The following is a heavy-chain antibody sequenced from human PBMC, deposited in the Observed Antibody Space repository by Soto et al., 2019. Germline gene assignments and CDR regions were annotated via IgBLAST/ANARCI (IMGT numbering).Heavy chain of an antibody. V-gene: IGHV3-11*01. D-gene: IGHD6-19*01. J-gene: IGHJ5*02. CDR3: ASPRGIAVAGRWFDP. CDR1: GFTFSDSY. CDR2: ISSSGSTI. Sequence: LRLSWAASGFTFSDSYMSWIRQAPGKGLEWVSYISSSGSTIYYADSVKGRFTISRDNAKNSLYLQMNSLRAEDTAVYYCASPRGIAVAGRWFDPWGQGTLVTVSS.